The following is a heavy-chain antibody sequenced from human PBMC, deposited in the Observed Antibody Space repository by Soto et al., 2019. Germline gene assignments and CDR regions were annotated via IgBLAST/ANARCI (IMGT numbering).Heavy chain of an antibody. CDR2: IFSNDEK. CDR1: GFSLSNARMG. CDR3: ARIRLVVVPAARWYYYYMDV. J-gene: IGHJ6*03. V-gene: IGHV2-26*01. D-gene: IGHD2-2*01. Sequence: QVTLKESGPVLVKPTETLTLTCTVSGFSLSNARMGVSWIRQPPGKALEWLAHIFSNDEKSYSTSLKSRLTISKDTSKSQVVLTMTNMDPVETATYYCARIRLVVVPAARWYYYYMDVWGKGTTVTVSS.